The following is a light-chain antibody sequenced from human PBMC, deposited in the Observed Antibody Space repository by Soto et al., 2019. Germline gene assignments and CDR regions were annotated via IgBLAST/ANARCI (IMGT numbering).Light chain of an antibody. CDR2: AAS. CDR1: QTIIRY. Sequence: DIQMTQSPSSLSASVGDRVTITCRASQTIIRYLNWYQQKPGRAPNLLIYAASSLQSGVPSRFSCSGSGTEFTLPISSLQPEDFATYSSQQSYSTLFTFGPGTKVEI. J-gene: IGKJ3*01. CDR3: QQSYSTLFT. V-gene: IGKV1-39*01.